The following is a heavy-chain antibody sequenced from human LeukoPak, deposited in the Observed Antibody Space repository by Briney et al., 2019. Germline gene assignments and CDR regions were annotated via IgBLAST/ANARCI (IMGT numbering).Heavy chain of an antibody. Sequence: SETLSLTCTVSGAPLNNYYWSWFRQPPGKRPEWIGYIYYTGPTNYNPSLKSRVTISIDTSKTQFSLRLHSVTAADTAVYYCARGFYDSFDYWGQGSLVTVSS. D-gene: IGHD3-22*01. CDR1: GAPLNNYY. J-gene: IGHJ4*02. CDR2: IYYTGPT. V-gene: IGHV4-59*01. CDR3: ARGFYDSFDY.